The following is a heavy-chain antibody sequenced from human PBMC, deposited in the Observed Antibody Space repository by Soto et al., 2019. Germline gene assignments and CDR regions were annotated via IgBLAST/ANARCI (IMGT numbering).Heavy chain of an antibody. D-gene: IGHD1-1*01. V-gene: IGHV1-69*01. CDR1: GGTFISYA. CDR2: IIPVFGTA. J-gene: IGHJ1*01. Sequence: QVQLVQSGAEVKKPGSSVKVSCKASGGTFISYAISWVRQAPGQGLECMGGIIPVFGTANYAQKFQGRVTINADESTSTVYMELSSLRSEDTAVYYCARGWNDFPHWGQGTLVTVSP. CDR3: ARGWNDFPH.